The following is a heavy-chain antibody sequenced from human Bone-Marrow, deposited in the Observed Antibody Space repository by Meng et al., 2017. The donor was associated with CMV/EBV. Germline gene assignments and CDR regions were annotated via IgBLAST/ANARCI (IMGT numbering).Heavy chain of an antibody. CDR2: INSDGSST. D-gene: IGHD3-22*01. CDR1: GFTFSSYW. V-gene: IGHV3-74*01. J-gene: IGHJ4*02. CDR3: ARVGRYYYDTSSYYVP. Sequence: GGSLRLSCAASGFTFSSYWMHWVRQVPGKGLVWVSRINSDGSSTSYADSVKGRFTISRDNAKNTLYLQMNSLRAEDTAVYYCARVGRYYYDTSSYYVPWGQGTLVTVSS.